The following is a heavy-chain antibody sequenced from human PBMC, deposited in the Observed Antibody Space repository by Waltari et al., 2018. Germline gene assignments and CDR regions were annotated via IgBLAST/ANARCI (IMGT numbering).Heavy chain of an antibody. CDR3: ASGKFL. CDR1: GFSLSNYW. Sequence: EVKLVESGGGLIQPGGSLTLSCAASGFSLSNYWMHWVRQAPGKGLVWGSLSNDDDSNTNYADSVKGRFTNSRYNTNNMLYLQMNRLRAEDTAVYYCASGKFLWGQGTLVTVSS. J-gene: IGHJ4*02. CDR2: SNDDDSNT. V-gene: IGHV3-74*01.